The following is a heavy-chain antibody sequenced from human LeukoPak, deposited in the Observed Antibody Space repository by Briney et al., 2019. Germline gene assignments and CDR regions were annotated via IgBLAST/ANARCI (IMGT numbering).Heavy chain of an antibody. J-gene: IGHJ5*02. Sequence: SETLSLTCAVYGGSFSGYYWSWIRQPPGKGREGLGETNHSESTNYNPSLKGRVTISVDTSKNQFSLKLSSVTAADTAVYYCARGRKEWYYYGSGTRRNWFDPWGQGTLVTVSS. V-gene: IGHV4-34*01. CDR1: GGSFSGYY. CDR3: ARGRKEWYYYGSGTRRNWFDP. CDR2: TNHSEST. D-gene: IGHD3-10*01.